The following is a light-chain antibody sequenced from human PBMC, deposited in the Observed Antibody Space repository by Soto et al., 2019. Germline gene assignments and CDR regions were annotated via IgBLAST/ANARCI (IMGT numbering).Light chain of an antibody. Sequence: DIQMTQSPSTLSGSVGDRVTITCRASQTISSWLAWYQQKPGKAPKLPIYKASTLKSGVPSRFSGTGSGTEFTLTIRSLPPDDFATYYCQHYNSYSGAFGQGIKVEL. CDR2: KAS. J-gene: IGKJ1*01. CDR3: QHYNSYSGA. CDR1: QTISSW. V-gene: IGKV1-5*03.